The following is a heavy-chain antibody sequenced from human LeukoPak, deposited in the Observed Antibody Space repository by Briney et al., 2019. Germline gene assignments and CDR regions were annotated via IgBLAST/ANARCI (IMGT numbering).Heavy chain of an antibody. CDR1: GFTVSSNY. D-gene: IGHD3-22*01. CDR3: AREYDSSGYLDY. Sequence: GGSLRLSCAASGFTVSSNYMSWVRQAPGKGLEWVSVIYSGGSTYYADSVKGRFTISRDNSKNTLYLQMNSLRAEDTAVYYCAREYDSSGYLDYWGQGTLVTVSS. CDR2: IYSGGST. J-gene: IGHJ4*02. V-gene: IGHV3-66*01.